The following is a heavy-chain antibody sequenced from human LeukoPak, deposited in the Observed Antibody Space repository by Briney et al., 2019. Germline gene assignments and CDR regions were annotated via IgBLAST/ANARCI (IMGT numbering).Heavy chain of an antibody. CDR2: ISSSSAYI. CDR1: GFTFSSYE. D-gene: IGHD5-12*01. V-gene: IGHV3-21*01. J-gene: IGHJ4*02. Sequence: GGSLRLSCAASGFTFSSYEMNWVRQAPGKGLEWVSSISSSSAYIYYADSMKGRFTISRDNAKNSLFLQMNSLRAEDTAVYYCARAGHSAYESGGDYWGQGTLVTVSS. CDR3: ARAGHSAYESGGDY.